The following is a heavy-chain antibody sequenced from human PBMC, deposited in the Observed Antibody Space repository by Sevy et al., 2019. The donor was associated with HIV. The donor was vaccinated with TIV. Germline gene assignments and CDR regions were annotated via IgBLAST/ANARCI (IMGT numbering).Heavy chain of an antibody. V-gene: IGHV3-13*01. Sequence: GGSLRLSCAASGFTFSSYDMHWVRQATGKGLEWVSAIGTAGQTYYPGSVKGRFTISRGNAKNSLYHQMNSLRAGDTAVYYWARGYYDSSGSIAPYYFDYWGQRTLVTVSS. D-gene: IGHD3-22*01. J-gene: IGHJ4*02. CDR3: ARGYYDSSGSIAPYYFDY. CDR2: IGTAGQT. CDR1: GFTFSSYD.